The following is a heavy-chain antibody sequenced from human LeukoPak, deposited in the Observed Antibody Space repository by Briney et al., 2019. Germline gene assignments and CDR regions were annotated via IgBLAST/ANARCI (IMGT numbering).Heavy chain of an antibody. CDR3: ARRVSSGYYKYHHYYYYMDV. CDR2: INHSGST. V-gene: IGHV4-34*01. CDR1: GGSFSGYY. J-gene: IGHJ6*03. D-gene: IGHD3-22*01. Sequence: SETLSLTCAVYGGSFSGYYWSWIRQPPGKGLEWIGEINHSGSTNYNPSLKSRVTISVDTSKNQFSLKLSSVTAADTAVYYCARRVSSGYYKYHHYYYYMDVWGKGTTVTVSS.